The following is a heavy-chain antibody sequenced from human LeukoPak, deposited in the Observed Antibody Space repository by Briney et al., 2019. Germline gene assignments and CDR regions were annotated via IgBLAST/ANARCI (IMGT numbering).Heavy chain of an antibody. CDR1: GYTFTSYD. CDR2: MNPNSGNT. V-gene: IGHV1-8*01. Sequence: GASVKVSCKASGYTFTSYDINWVRQATGQGLEWMGWMNPNSGNTGYAQKFQGRVTMTRNTSISTAYMELNSLRAEDTAVYYCARVLCIRQCNPAFDYWGQGTLVTVSS. CDR3: ARVLCIRQCNPAFDY. D-gene: IGHD6-19*01. J-gene: IGHJ4*02.